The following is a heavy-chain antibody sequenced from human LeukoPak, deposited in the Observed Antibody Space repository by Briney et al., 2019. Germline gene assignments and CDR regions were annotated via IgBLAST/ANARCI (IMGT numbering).Heavy chain of an antibody. D-gene: IGHD6-19*01. Sequence: SETLSLTCTVSGGSISSYYWSWIRQPPRKGLEWIGYIYYSGSTNYNPSLKSRVTISVDTSKNQFSLKLSSVTAADTAVYYCARAAGIAVAGPYFNWFDPWGQGTLVTVSS. V-gene: IGHV4-59*01. CDR3: ARAAGIAVAGPYFNWFDP. J-gene: IGHJ5*02. CDR1: GGSISSYY. CDR2: IYYSGST.